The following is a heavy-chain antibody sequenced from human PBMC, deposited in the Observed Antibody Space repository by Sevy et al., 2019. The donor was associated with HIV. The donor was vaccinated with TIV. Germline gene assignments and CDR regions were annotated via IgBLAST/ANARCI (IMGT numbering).Heavy chain of an antibody. CDR2: ISGSGGCT. D-gene: IGHD3-22*01. V-gene: IGHV3-23*01. CDR3: AKDVPSYYYDSSGIDY. CDR1: GFTFSSYA. Sequence: GGSLRLSCAASGFTFSSYAMSWVRQAPGKGLEWVSAISGSGGCTYYADSVKGRFTISRDNSKNTLYLQMNSLRAEDTAVYYCAKDVPSYYYDSSGIDYWGQGTLVTVSS. J-gene: IGHJ4*02.